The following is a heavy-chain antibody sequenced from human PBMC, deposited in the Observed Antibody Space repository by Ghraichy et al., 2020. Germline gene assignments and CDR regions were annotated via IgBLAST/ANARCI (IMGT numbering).Heavy chain of an antibody. J-gene: IGHJ3*02. Sequence: GGSLRLSCAASGFTFSSYSMNWVRQAPGKGLEWVSYITARSNTIYYPDSVKGRFTISRDNAKNSLYLQMSSLRAEDTAVYYCARLSSITETATAFDIWGQGTMLTVSS. D-gene: IGHD4-17*01. CDR1: GFTFSSYS. CDR2: ITARSNTI. V-gene: IGHV3-48*04. CDR3: ARLSSITETATAFDI.